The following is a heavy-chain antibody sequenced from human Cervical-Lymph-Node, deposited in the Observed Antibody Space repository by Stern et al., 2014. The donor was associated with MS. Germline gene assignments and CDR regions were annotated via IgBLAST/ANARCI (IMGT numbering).Heavy chain of an antibody. Sequence: QVQLQESGPGLVKPSQTLSLTCTVSGGSISSGGYYWSWIRQHPGKGLEWVGYIYYSGSPYYNPSLKSRVTISIDTSKSQFSLKLTSVTAADTAVYYCARSSGRLRADYWGQGTLVTVSS. CDR3: ARSSGRLRADY. V-gene: IGHV4-31*03. J-gene: IGHJ4*02. D-gene: IGHD3-10*01. CDR1: GGSISSGGYY. CDR2: IYYSGSP.